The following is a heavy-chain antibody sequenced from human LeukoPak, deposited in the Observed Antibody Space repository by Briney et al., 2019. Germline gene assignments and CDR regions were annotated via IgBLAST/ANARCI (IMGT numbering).Heavy chain of an antibody. D-gene: IGHD4-17*01. Sequence: PSETLSLTCAVYGGSFSGYYWSWIRQPPGKGLEWIGEINHSGSTNYNPSLKSRVTISVDTSKNQFSLKLSSVTAADTAVYYCARIDYGDYPHPDYWGQGTLVTVSS. CDR3: ARIDYGDYPHPDY. J-gene: IGHJ4*02. CDR2: INHSGST. CDR1: GGSFSGYY. V-gene: IGHV4-34*01.